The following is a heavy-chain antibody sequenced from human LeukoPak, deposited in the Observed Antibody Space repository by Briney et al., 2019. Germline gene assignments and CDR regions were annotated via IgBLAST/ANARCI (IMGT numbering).Heavy chain of an antibody. J-gene: IGHJ3*01. CDR3: ARDSDGDYIDAFEF. CDR2: ITSGGAP. V-gene: IGHV3-23*01. Sequence: PGGSLRLSCAASGFTFSNYDVMWVRQAPGQGLEWVSAITSGGAPRYADSVKGRFTISRDNSKNTLYLQMNSLRAEDTAQYFCARDSDGDYIDAFEFWGGGTVVIVSS. CDR1: GFTFSNYD. D-gene: IGHD4-17*01.